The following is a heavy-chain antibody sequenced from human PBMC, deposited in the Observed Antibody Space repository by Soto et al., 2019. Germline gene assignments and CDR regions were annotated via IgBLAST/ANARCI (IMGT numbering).Heavy chain of an antibody. D-gene: IGHD3-3*01. V-gene: IGHV4-34*01. CDR1: GGSFSGYY. CDR3: ARVSKDFWSGYRGYYGMDV. Sequence: SETLSLTCAVYGGSFSGYYWSWIRQPPGKGLEWIGEINHSGSTNYNPSLKSRVTISVDTSRNQFSLKLSSVTAADTAVYYCARVSKDFWSGYRGYYGMDVWGQGTTVTVPS. CDR2: INHSGST. J-gene: IGHJ6*02.